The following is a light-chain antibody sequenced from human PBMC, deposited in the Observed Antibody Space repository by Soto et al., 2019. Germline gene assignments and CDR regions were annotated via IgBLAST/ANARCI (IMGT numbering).Light chain of an antibody. CDR1: QSLVHSDGNTY. V-gene: IGKV2-24*01. CDR2: KVS. CDR3: MQATQSSWT. Sequence: EIVMTQTPLSSPVTLGQAASISCRSSQSLVHSDGNTYLSWFQQRPGQPPRLLIYKVSDRFSGXXXXXXXXGAGTDFTLTISRVEAEDVGVYYCMQATQSSWTFGQGTKVEIK. J-gene: IGKJ1*01.